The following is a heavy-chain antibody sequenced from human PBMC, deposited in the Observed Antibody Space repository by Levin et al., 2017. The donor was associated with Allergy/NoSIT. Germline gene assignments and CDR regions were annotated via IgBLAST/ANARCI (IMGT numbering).Heavy chain of an antibody. CDR3: SRQNYYGSGTSFDF. D-gene: IGHD3-10*01. V-gene: IGHV3-49*03. CDR1: GFNFGDYA. CDR2: IGSNTYGATT. J-gene: IGHJ4*02. Sequence: GGSLRLSCRASGFNFGDYALSWFRQAPGKGLEWVASIGSNTYGATTDYATSVRGRATISRDDSTSVAYLEMNSLITEDTAVYYCSRQNYYGSGTSFDFWGRGTLVTVSS.